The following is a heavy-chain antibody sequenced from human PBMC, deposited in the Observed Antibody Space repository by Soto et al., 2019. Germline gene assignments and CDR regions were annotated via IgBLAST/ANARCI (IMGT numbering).Heavy chain of an antibody. CDR3: ARSPYSSGYYYAIAY. D-gene: IGHD3-22*01. V-gene: IGHV1-46*01. CDR1: GYTLIMYY. J-gene: IGHJ4*02. Sequence: GASVKVSCKASGYTLIMYYIHWMRQAPGQGLEWMGLINPSSGSTTYAQKFQGRVTMTRDTSTSTVYMDLSSLRSEDTAVYYCARSPYSSGYYYAIAYWGQGTQVTVSS. CDR2: INPSSGST.